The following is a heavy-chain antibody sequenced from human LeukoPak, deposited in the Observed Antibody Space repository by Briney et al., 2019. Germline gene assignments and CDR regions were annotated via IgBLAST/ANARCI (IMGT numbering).Heavy chain of an antibody. V-gene: IGHV1-69*13. CDR2: IIPIFGTA. CDR3: AAYSGSNRGLDY. CDR1: GGTFSSYA. D-gene: IGHD1-26*01. J-gene: IGHJ4*02. Sequence: ASVKVSCKASGGTFSSYAISWVRQAPGQGLEWMGGIIPIFGTANYAQKFQGRVTITADESTSTAYMELSSLRSEDTAVYYCAAYSGSNRGLDYWGQGTPVTVSS.